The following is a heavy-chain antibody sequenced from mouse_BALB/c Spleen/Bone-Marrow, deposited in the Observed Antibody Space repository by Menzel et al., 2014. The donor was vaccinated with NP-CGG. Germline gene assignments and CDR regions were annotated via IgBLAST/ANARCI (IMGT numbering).Heavy chain of an antibody. Sequence: EVKLQESGGGLVQPGGSLKLSCAASGFTFSSYGMPWVRQTPDKRLELVATINNNDGNTYYPDSVKGRFTISRDNAKNTLYLQMSSLKSEDTAMYYCARDNYGSRFDYWGQGTTLTVSS. V-gene: IGHV5-6-3*01. CDR1: GFTFSSYG. CDR3: ARDNYGSRFDY. CDR2: INNNDGNT. D-gene: IGHD1-1*01. J-gene: IGHJ2*01.